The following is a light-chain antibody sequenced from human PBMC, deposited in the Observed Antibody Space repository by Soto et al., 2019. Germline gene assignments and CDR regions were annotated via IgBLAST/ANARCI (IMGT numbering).Light chain of an antibody. Sequence: SYELTQPPSVSVAPGQTARITCGGNNIGTKSVHWYQQKPGQAPVLVVYDDRDRPSGIPERFSGSNSANTATLTISRVEAGDEADYYCHVWDSSSAHAVFGGGTQLTVL. CDR3: HVWDSSSAHAV. J-gene: IGLJ7*01. V-gene: IGLV3-21*02. CDR1: NIGTKS. CDR2: DDR.